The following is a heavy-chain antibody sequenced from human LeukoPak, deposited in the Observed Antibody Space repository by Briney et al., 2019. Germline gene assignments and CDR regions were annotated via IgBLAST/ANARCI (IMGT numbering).Heavy chain of an antibody. CDR1: GYTLTELS. CDR2: FEPEDGET. J-gene: IGHJ3*01. CDR3: ATVDSRVYFVEWATDAFDL. V-gene: IGHV1-24*01. Sequence: ASVKVSCKVTGYTLTELSMHWVRQAPGKGLEWMGGFEPEDGETIYAQKFQGRVTMTEDTSTDTAYMELSSLRSDDTAVYYCATVDSRVYFVEWATDAFDLWGQGTMVTLSS. D-gene: IGHD3-22*01.